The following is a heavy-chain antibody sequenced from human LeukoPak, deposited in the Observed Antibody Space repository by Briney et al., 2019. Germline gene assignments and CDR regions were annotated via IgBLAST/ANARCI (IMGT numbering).Heavy chain of an antibody. CDR1: GYTFTSYD. J-gene: IGHJ6*01. CDR2: MNPNSGNT. D-gene: IGHD3-10*01. CDR3: AIAMVRGVIAFYYYNGMDG. V-gene: IGHV1-8*01. Sequence: GASVKVSCKASGYTFTSYDINWVRQATGQGLEWMGWMNPNSGNTGYAQKFQGRVTMTRNTSISTAYMELSSLRSEDTAVYYCAIAMVRGVIAFYYYNGMDGLGPRITVTV.